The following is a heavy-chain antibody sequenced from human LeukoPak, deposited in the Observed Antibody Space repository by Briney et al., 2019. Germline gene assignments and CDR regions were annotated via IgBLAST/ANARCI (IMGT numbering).Heavy chain of an antibody. CDR1: GFTFSAYA. V-gene: IGHV3-23*01. CDR3: AKGRYCSAGSCYGWHAFDI. CDR2: ISGSSGDT. D-gene: IGHD2-15*01. J-gene: IGHJ3*02. Sequence: PGGSLRLSCAASGFTFSAYAMGWVRQAPGKGLEWVSAISGSSGDTYYAEFVKGRFTISRDNSKNTLYLQMNSLRAEDTAVHYCAKGRYCSAGSCYGWHAFDIWGQGTMVTVSS.